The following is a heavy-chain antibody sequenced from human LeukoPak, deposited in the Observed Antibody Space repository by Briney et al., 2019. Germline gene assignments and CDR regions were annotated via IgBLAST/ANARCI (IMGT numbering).Heavy chain of an antibody. J-gene: IGHJ5*02. Sequence: GGSLRLSCAASGFTFSSYIMNWVRQAPGKGLEWVSSISSSSSYIYYADSVKGRFTISRDNAKNSLYLQMNSLRAEDTAVYYCARAELRYFDWGFDPWGQGTLVTVSS. D-gene: IGHD3-9*01. CDR3: ARAELRYFDWGFDP. CDR2: ISSSSSYI. CDR1: GFTFSSYI. V-gene: IGHV3-21*01.